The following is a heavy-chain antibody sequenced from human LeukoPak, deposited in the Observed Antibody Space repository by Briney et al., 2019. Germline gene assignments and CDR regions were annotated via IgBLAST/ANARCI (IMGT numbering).Heavy chain of an antibody. J-gene: IGHJ4*02. CDR2: FDPEDGDT. V-gene: IGHV1-24*01. CDR3: ATYSKLYESGRLVFGH. Sequence: ASVKVSCKVSGYTLTELSMHWVRQAPGKGLEWMGGFDPEDGDTIYAQKFQGRVTMTEDTSTDTAYMELSSLRSEDTAVYYCATYSKLYESGRLVFGHWGQGTLVTVSS. D-gene: IGHD3-9*01. CDR1: GYTLTELS.